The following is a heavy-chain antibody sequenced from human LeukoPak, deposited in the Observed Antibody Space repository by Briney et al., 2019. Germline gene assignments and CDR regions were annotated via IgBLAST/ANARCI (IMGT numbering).Heavy chain of an antibody. J-gene: IGHJ4*02. CDR2: ISGSGGST. V-gene: IGHV3-23*01. CDR3: AKDLRGYCSSTSCYYHY. D-gene: IGHD2-2*01. CDR1: GFTFSSYA. Sequence: GGSLRLSCAASGFTFSSYAMSWVRQAPGKGLEWVSAISGSGGSTYYADSVKGRFTISRNNSKNTLYLQMNSLRAEDTAVYYCAKDLRGYCSSTSCYYHYWGQGTLVTVSS.